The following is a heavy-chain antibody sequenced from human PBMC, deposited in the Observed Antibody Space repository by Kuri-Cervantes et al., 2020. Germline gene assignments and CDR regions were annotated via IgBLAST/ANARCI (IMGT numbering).Heavy chain of an antibody. CDR1: GGSISSYY. CDR2: IYYSGST. J-gene: IGHJ4*02. D-gene: IGHD2-8*02. V-gene: IGHV4-59*01. Sequence: ESLKISCIVSGGSISSYYWSWIRQPPGKGLEWIGYIYYSGSTNYNPSLKSRVTISVDTSKNQFSLKLSSVTAADTAVYYCARVPFTGYYFDYWGQGTLVTVSS. CDR3: ARVPFTGYYFDY.